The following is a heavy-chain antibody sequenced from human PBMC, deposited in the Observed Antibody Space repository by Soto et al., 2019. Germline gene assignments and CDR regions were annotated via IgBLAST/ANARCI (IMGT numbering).Heavy chain of an antibody. J-gene: IGHJ4*02. D-gene: IGHD1-7*01. CDR1: GGSISSGNYY. CDR3: ATMGTPATGLYYFDY. CDR2: ISYSGST. Sequence: QVQLQESGPGLVEPSQTLSLTCTVSGGSISSGNYYWSWIRQPPGKGLEWIGFISYSGSTYYNASLKSRVTISVDMSKNQFSLNLNSVTAAETAVYYCATMGTPATGLYYFDYWGQGTLVTVSS. V-gene: IGHV4-30-4*01.